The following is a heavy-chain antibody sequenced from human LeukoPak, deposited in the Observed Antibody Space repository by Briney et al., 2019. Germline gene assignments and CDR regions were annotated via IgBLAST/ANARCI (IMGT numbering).Heavy chain of an antibody. D-gene: IGHD1-26*01. V-gene: IGHV3-23*01. CDR2: ISASGGST. Sequence: GGSLRLSCAASGFTFSSYAMSWVRQAPGRGLEWVSAISASGGSTYYADSVKGRFTISRDNSKNTLYLQMNSLRAEDTAIYYCAKDNTEGGGNFDYWGQGTLVTVS. J-gene: IGHJ4*02. CDR3: AKDNTEGGGNFDY. CDR1: GFTFSSYA.